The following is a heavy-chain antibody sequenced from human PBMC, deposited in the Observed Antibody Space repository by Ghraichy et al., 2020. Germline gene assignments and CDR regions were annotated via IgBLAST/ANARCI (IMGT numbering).Heavy chain of an antibody. D-gene: IGHD4-17*01. CDR3: ARQKTTVTEYYFDY. CDR2: IYYSGST. J-gene: IGHJ4*02. CDR1: GGSISSYY. Sequence: SETLSLTCTVSGGSISSYYWCWIRQPPGKGLEWIGYIYYSGSTNYNPSLKSRVTISVDTSKNLFSLKLSSVTPADTAVYYCARQKTTVTEYYFDYWGQGTLVTVSS. V-gene: IGHV4-59*01.